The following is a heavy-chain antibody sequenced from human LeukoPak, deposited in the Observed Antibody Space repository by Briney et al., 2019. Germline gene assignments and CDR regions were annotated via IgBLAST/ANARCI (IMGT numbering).Heavy chain of an antibody. J-gene: IGHJ4*02. CDR3: SRARGYLDY. Sequence: GGSLRLSCAASGFTFSDYSMHWVRQAPGKGLNWVAFIRYDGNNKYYADSVKGRFTISRDNAKNTVFLQMNSLRAEDTALYYCSRARGYLDYWGQGALVTVSS. V-gene: IGHV3-30*02. CDR2: IRYDGNNK. CDR1: GFTFSDYS. D-gene: IGHD3-22*01.